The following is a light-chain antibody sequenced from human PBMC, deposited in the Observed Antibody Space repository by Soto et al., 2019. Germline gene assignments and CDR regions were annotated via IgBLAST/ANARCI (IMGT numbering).Light chain of an antibody. CDR2: DVN. V-gene: IGLV2-11*01. J-gene: IGLJ3*02. CDR3: CSYTGSYTWV. Sequence: QSALTQPRSVSGSPGQSVTISCTGTSSDVGGYNYVSWYQQHPGKAPKFMIYDVNKRPSGVPDRFSGSKSGNTASLTISGLQAEDEADYYFCSYTGSYTWVFGGGTKLTVL. CDR1: SSDVGGYNY.